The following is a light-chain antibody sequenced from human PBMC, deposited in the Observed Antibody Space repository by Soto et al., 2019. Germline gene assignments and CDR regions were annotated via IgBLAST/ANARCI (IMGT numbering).Light chain of an antibody. V-gene: IGKV1-5*01. CDR3: LQDYNYPYT. J-gene: IGKJ2*01. CDR1: QSVSSW. Sequence: IQMTQSPSTLSASVGDRVTITCRASQSVSSWLAWYQQKPGKAPKLLIYDASNLESGVPSTFGGSGSGTEFTLTISSLQPDDVATYYCLQDYNYPYTFXQGTKVDIK. CDR2: DAS.